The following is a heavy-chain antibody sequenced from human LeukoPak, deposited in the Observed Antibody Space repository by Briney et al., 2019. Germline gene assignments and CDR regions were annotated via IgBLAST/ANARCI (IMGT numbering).Heavy chain of an antibody. Sequence: SETLSLTCTVSGYSISSGYYWGWIRQPPGKGLEWIGSIYHSGSTYYNPSLKSRATISVDTSKNQFSLKLSSVTAAHTAVYYCARTTYYDFWSGSWGWFDLWGQETLVTVSS. J-gene: IGHJ5*02. CDR3: ARTTYYDFWSGSWGWFDL. CDR1: GYSISSGYY. V-gene: IGHV4-38-2*02. CDR2: IYHSGST. D-gene: IGHD3-3*01.